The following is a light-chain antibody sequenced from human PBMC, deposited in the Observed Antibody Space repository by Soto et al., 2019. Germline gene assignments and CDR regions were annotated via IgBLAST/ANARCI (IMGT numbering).Light chain of an antibody. CDR1: SSDVGNYNL. CDR2: EGS. Sequence: QSVLTQPASVSGSPGQSITISCTGTSSDVGNYNLVSWYQQHPGEAPKLLIYEGSKGPSGVSNRFSGSKFRNTASLKISGVQAADEVDYYCCSYAGDSAWVFGGGTKLTVL. CDR3: CSYAGDSAWV. V-gene: IGLV2-23*01. J-gene: IGLJ3*02.